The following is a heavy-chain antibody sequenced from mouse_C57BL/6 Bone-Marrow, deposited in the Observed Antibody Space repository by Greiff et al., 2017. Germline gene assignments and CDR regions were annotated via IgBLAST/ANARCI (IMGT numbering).Heavy chain of an antibody. V-gene: IGHV1-82*01. CDR3: ARYYYAMDY. Sequence: VQLQESGPELVKPGASVKISCKASGYAFSSSWMNWVKQRPGKGLEWIGRIYPGDGDTNYNGKFKGKATLTADKSSSTAYMQLSSLPSEDSAVYFCARYYYAMDYWGQGTSVTVSS. J-gene: IGHJ4*01. CDR1: GYAFSSSW. CDR2: IYPGDGDT.